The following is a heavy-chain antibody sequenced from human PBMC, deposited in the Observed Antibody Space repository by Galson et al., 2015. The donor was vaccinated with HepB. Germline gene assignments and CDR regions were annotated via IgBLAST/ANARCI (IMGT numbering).Heavy chain of an antibody. J-gene: IGHJ6*02. CDR2: IYSGGST. V-gene: IGHV3-66*01. Sequence: SLRLSCAASGFTVSSNYMSWVRQAPGKGLEWVSVIYSGGSTYYADSVKGRFTISRDNAKNTLYLQMNSLRAEDTAVYYCARGIAYSSSWYGYYYYYGMDVWGQGTTVTVSS. D-gene: IGHD6-13*01. CDR1: GFTVSSNY. CDR3: ARGIAYSSSWYGYYYYYGMDV.